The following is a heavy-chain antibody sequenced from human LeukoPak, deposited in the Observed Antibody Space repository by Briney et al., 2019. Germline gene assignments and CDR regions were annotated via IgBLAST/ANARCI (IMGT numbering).Heavy chain of an antibody. D-gene: IGHD6-13*01. J-gene: IGHJ4*02. CDR2: INPNSGET. CDR3: ARGATRLATAGAEFDS. V-gene: IGHV1-2*06. Sequence: ASVRVSCKASGYNFIGFYMHWVRQAPGQSLEWMGRINPNSGETSFALSFQGRVAMTRGTSINTAYMELGRLTSDDTAVYFCARGATRLATAGAEFDSWGQGTLVIVSS. CDR1: GYNFIGFY.